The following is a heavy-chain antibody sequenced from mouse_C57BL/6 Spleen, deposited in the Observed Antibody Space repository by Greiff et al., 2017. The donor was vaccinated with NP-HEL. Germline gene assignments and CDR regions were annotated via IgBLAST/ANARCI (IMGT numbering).Heavy chain of an antibody. J-gene: IGHJ2*01. D-gene: IGHD1-1*01. Sequence: QVQLQQPGAELVKPGASVKLSCKASGYTFTSYWMHWVKQRPGQGLEWIGMIHPNSGSTNYNEKFKSKATLTVDKSSSTAYMQLSSLTSEDSAVYYCARSRGGYYYGSSYHFDYWGQGTTLTVSS. V-gene: IGHV1-64*01. CDR1: GYTFTSYW. CDR2: IHPNSGST. CDR3: ARSRGGYYYGSSYHFDY.